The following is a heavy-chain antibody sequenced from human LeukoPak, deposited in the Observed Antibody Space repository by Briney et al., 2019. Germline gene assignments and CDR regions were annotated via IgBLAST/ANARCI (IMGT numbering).Heavy chain of an antibody. CDR2: ISSSGYI. J-gene: IGHJ4*02. CDR3: AREIVSSTCFDY. Sequence: PGGSLRLSCAASGFAFSRYSMNWVRQAPGKGLEWVSSISSSGYIYYADSVKGRFTISRDNAKNSLYLQMNSLRAEDTAVYYCAREIVSSTCFDYWGQGALVTVSS. D-gene: IGHD2-2*01. CDR1: GFAFSRYS. V-gene: IGHV3-21*01.